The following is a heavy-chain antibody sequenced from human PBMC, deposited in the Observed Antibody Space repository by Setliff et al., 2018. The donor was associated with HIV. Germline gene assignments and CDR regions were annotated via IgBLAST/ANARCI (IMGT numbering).Heavy chain of an antibody. D-gene: IGHD2-2*01. CDR1: GGTFSGHA. CDR3: ARRPIFYQLLLDAFDI. CDR2: IIPLFGTA. V-gene: IGHV1-69*13. Sequence: SVKVSCKAAGGTFSGHAVNWVRQAPGQGVEWMGEIIPLFGTAHYAQRFQGRVTITADASTSTAYMELSRLKSADTAVYYCARRPIFYQLLLDAFDIWGQGTMVTVSS. J-gene: IGHJ3*02.